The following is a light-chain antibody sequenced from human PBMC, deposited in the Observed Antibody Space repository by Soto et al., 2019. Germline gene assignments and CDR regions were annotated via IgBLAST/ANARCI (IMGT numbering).Light chain of an antibody. CDR3: AAWDDSLNAYVV. Sequence: QSVLTQPPSASGTPGQRVTISCSGSSSNIGSNTVNWYQQLPGTAPKLLIYSNNQRPSGVPDRFSGSKSGTSASLAISGLQSEDEADYYCAAWDDSLNAYVVFGRGTKLTVL. CDR1: SSNIGSNT. V-gene: IGLV1-44*01. J-gene: IGLJ2*01. CDR2: SNN.